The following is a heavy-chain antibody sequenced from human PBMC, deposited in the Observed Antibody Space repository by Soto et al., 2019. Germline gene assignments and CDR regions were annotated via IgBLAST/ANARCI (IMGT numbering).Heavy chain of an antibody. CDR3: ATSQKGYNWNYFDH. CDR1: GGSISGSYYY. J-gene: IGHJ4*02. V-gene: IGHV4-39*01. D-gene: IGHD1-20*01. CDR2: VFYTGFT. Sequence: PSETLSLTCAVSGGSISGSYYYWAWLRQSPGKGPEWIGSVFYTGFTSYNPSLESRVSVSVDTSKSQFSLKRSAVTAADTAVYYCATSQKGYNWNYFDHWGQGALVTVSS.